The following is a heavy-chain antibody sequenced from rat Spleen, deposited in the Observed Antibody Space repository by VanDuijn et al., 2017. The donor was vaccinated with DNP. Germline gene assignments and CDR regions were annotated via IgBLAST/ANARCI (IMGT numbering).Heavy chain of an antibody. CDR2: IKKDSRTI. CDR1: GFNFNDYW. J-gene: IGHJ2*01. V-gene: IGHV4-2*01. D-gene: IGHD1-11*01. Sequence: EVKLVESGGGLVQPGRSLKLSCAASGFNFNDYWMGWVRQAPGKGLEWIGQIKKDSRTINYTPYLKDKFTISRDNAQNTLYLQMNKLGSEDTATYYCAKGPNYGGYSDDFDYWGQGVMVTVSS. CDR3: AKGPNYGGYSDDFDY.